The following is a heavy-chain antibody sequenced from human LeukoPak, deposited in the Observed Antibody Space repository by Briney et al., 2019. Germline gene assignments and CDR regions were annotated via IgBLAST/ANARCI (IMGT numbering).Heavy chain of an antibody. D-gene: IGHD3-22*01. CDR2: IIPIFGTA. CDR3: ATIYDSSGLNYYYGMDV. V-gene: IGHV1-69*01. CDR1: GGTFSSYA. J-gene: IGHJ6*02. Sequence: GSSVKVSCKASGGTFSSYAISWVRQAPGQGLEWMGGIIPIFGTANYAQKFQGRVTITADEPTSTAYMELSSLRSEDTAVYYCATIYDSSGLNYYYGMDVWGQGTTVTVSS.